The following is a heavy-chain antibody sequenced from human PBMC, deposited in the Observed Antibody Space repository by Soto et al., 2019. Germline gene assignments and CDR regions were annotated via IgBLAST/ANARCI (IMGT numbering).Heavy chain of an antibody. CDR3: ARYCSSTSCQFDP. CDR1: GYTFTGYY. D-gene: IGHD2-2*01. CDR2: INPNSGAS. Sequence: ASVKVSCKASGYTFTGYYIHWVRQAPGQGLEWMGGINPNSGASNYAQKFQGRVTMTRDTSISTGYMELSRLRSDDTAVYYCARYCSSTSCQFDPWGQGTLVTVSS. J-gene: IGHJ5*02. V-gene: IGHV1-2*02.